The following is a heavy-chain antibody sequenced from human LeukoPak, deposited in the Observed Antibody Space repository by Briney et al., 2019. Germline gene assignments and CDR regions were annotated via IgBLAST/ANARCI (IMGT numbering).Heavy chain of an antibody. CDR2: IYPGDSDT. CDR1: GYSFTSYW. CDR3: ARQPLSGSGVGAFDI. Sequence: GESLKISCKGSGYSFTSYWIGWVRQMPGKGLEWMGIIYPGDSDTRYSPSFQGQVIISADKSISTAYLQWSSLKASDTAMYYCARQPLSGSGVGAFDIWGQGTMVTVSS. J-gene: IGHJ3*02. V-gene: IGHV5-51*01. D-gene: IGHD1-26*01.